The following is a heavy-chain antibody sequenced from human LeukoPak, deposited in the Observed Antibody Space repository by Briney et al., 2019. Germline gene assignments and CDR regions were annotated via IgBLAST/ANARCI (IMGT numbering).Heavy chain of an antibody. J-gene: IGHJ4*02. D-gene: IGHD3-16*01. V-gene: IGHV1-69*01. Sequence: SVKVSCKASGGTFSSYAISWVRQAPGQGLEWLGGIIPIFGTANYAQKFQGRVTITADESTSTAYMELSSLRSEDTAVYYCARPSWGRERGAWDYWGQGTLVTVSS. CDR3: ARPSWGRERGAWDY. CDR2: IIPIFGTA. CDR1: GGTFSSYA.